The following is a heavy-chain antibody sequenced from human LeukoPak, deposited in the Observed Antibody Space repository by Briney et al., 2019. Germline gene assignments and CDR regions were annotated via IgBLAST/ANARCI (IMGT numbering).Heavy chain of an antibody. J-gene: IGHJ4*02. Sequence: PGGSLRLSCAVSGFTFSSYAMSWVRHAPGKGLGWVSAMSGSGGSTYYADSVKGRFTISRDNSKNTLDLQMKRLRAKDMAVYYCPLTLSSSLDYWGQGTLVTVSS. V-gene: IGHV3-23*01. CDR2: MSGSGGST. CDR3: PLTLSSSLDY. CDR1: GFTFSSYA. D-gene: IGHD6-13*01.